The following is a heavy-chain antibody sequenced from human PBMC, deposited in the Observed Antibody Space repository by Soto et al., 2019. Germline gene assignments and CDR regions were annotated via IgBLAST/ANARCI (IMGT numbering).Heavy chain of an antibody. CDR1: GYTFTANY. CDR3: ARVDGYRYGLGGGY. V-gene: IGHV1-2*02. Sequence: QVQLVQSGAEVKKPGASVKVSCKASGYTFTANYMHWVRQAPGQGLEWVGWINPNSGGTNYAQEFQGRVTMTRDTSINTAYMELSRLRSDDTAVYYCARVDGYRYGLGGGYWGQGTLVTVSA. J-gene: IGHJ4*02. D-gene: IGHD5-18*01. CDR2: INPNSGGT.